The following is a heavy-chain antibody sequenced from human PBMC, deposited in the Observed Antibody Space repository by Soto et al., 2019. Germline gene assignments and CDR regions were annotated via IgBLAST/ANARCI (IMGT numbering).Heavy chain of an antibody. D-gene: IGHD3-3*01. CDR1: GYTFITYY. CDR3: ASVGIKKTEDFSSGYHNWFDT. CDR2: IDPSDGYT. J-gene: IGHJ5*02. Sequence: QVQLVQSGAEVKKPGASVKVSCKASGYTFITYYLHWLRQAPGQGLEWVGIIDPSDGYTFYAEKFQGRISMTRETSTSTVFMEVTRLESADTAISFSASVGIKKTEDFSSGYHNWFDTWGQGTLVTVSS. V-gene: IGHV1-46*01.